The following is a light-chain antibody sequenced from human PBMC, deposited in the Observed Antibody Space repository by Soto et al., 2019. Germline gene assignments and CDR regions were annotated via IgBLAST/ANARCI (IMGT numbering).Light chain of an antibody. J-gene: IGLJ1*01. V-gene: IGLV1-44*01. CDR3: AAWDDSLNAYV. CDR2: AYS. Sequence: VLTQPPSASGTPGQRVTISCSGSSSNIVSNTVNWYQHLPGAAPKLLMYAYSQRPSGIPDRFSGSKSGASASLAISGLQSEDEADYYCAAWDDSLNAYVFGTGTKVTVL. CDR1: SSNIVSNT.